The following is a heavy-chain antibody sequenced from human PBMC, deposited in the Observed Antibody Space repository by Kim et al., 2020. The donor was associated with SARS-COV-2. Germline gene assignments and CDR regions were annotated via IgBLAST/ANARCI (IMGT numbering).Heavy chain of an antibody. V-gene: IGHV4-39*01. CDR1: GVSISSSSYY. J-gene: IGHJ6*02. CDR2: IYYSGST. CDR3: ARHFHTASAYYYYGMDV. D-gene: IGHD5-18*01. Sequence: SGTLSLTCTVSGVSISSSSYYWGWIRQPPGMGLEWIGSIYYSGSTYYNPSLKSRVTISVDTSKNQFSLKLSSVTAADTAVYYCARHFHTASAYYYYGMDVWGQGTTVTVSS.